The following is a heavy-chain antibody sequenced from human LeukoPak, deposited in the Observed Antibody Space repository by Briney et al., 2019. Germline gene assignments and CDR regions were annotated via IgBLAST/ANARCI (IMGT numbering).Heavy chain of an antibody. Sequence: GGSLRLSCAVSGFTFSSYAMSWVRQAPGKGLEWVSAISGSGDSTSYADSVKGRFSVSRDNSKNTLYLQMDSLRAEDTALYYCARNISGGWYVDYWGQGTLVTVSS. J-gene: IGHJ4*02. D-gene: IGHD6-19*01. CDR1: GFTFSSYA. V-gene: IGHV3-23*01. CDR2: ISGSGDST. CDR3: ARNISGGWYVDY.